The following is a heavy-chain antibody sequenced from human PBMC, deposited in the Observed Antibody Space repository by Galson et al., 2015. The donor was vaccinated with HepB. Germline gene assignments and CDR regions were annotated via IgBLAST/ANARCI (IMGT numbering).Heavy chain of an antibody. D-gene: IGHD6-13*01. V-gene: IGHV3-30*04. Sequence: SLRLSCAASGFTFSSYAMHWVRKAPGKGLEWVAVISYDGSNKYYADSVKGRFTISRDNSKNTLYLQMNSLRAEDTALYYCARPQGIAEFDYWGQGTLVTVSS. J-gene: IGHJ4*02. CDR1: GFTFSSYA. CDR3: ARPQGIAEFDY. CDR2: ISYDGSNK.